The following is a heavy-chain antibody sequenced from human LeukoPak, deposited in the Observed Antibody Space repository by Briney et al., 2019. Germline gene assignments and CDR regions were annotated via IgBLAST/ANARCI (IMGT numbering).Heavy chain of an antibody. CDR1: EFTFSNYA. J-gene: IGHJ4*02. CDR3: ARNWRYLDY. V-gene: IGHV3-23*01. D-gene: IGHD1-1*01. Sequence: GGSLRLSCAASEFTFSNYAMNWVRQAPGKGLEWVSGISGGGGSTYYADSVKGRFTISRDNSKNTLYLQMNSLRADDTAVYYCARNWRYLDYWGQGTLVTVSS. CDR2: ISGGGGST.